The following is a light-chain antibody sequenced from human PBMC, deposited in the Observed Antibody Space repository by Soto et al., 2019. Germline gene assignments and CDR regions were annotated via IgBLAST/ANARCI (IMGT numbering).Light chain of an antibody. CDR2: AAS. CDR1: QDIGTY. J-gene: IGKJ1*01. Sequence: DIQMTQSPSSLSSSVGDGVTITCRASQDIGTYLAWFQQKPGKAPKSLIYAASTRHTGVLAKFRGTGSGTDFTLTISSLQPDDFATYYCQQYKTYPRTFGQGTKVEI. V-gene: IGKV1-16*02. CDR3: QQYKTYPRT.